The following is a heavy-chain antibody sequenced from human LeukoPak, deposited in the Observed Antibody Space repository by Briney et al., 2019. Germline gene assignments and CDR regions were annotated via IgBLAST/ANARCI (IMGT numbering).Heavy chain of an antibody. J-gene: IGHJ4*02. Sequence: ASVKVSCKVSGYTFISYDINWVRQATGQGLEWVGWMNPNSGNTGYAQKFQGRVTMTRSTSISTAYMELSRLTSEDTAVYYCARGYCSSTSYWYSDYWGQGTLVTVSS. D-gene: IGHD2-2*01. V-gene: IGHV1-8*01. CDR3: ARGYCSSTSYWYSDY. CDR1: GYTFISYD. CDR2: MNPNSGNT.